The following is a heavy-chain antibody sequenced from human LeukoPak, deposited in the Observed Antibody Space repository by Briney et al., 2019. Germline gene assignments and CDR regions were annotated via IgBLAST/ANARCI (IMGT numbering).Heavy chain of an antibody. CDR1: GFTFNSYS. CDR2: ISSTSTYI. D-gene: IGHD3-3*01. Sequence: KPGGSLRLSCAASGFTFNSYSMNWVRQAPGKGLEWVSSISSTSTYIYYPDSVKGRFTISRDNAKNSLYLQMNSLRAEDTAVYYCARGNIFWGVYYHWFAPGARGPWSPSPQ. V-gene: IGHV3-21*01. CDR3: ARGNIFWGVYYHWFAP. J-gene: IGHJ5*02.